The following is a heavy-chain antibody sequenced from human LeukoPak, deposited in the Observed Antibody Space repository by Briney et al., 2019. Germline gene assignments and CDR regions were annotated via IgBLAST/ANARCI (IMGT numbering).Heavy chain of an antibody. J-gene: IGHJ4*02. D-gene: IGHD5-18*01. CDR2: IYHSGTT. CDR3: ASLGYRGFDY. CDR1: GYSISSGYY. V-gene: IGHV4-38-2*02. Sequence: SETLSLTCTVSGYSISSGYYWGWIRQPPGKGLEWIGSIYHSGTTYYNPSLKSRVTISVDTSKNQFSLRLSSVTAADTAVYYCASLGYRGFDYWGQGTLVTVSS.